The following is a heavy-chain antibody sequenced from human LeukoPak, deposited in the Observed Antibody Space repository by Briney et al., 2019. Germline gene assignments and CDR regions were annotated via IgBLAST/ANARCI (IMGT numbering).Heavy chain of an antibody. D-gene: IGHD3-10*01. J-gene: IGHJ6*02. CDR2: IYSGGST. CDR1: GFTVSSNY. Sequence: GGSLRLSCAASGFTVSSNYMSWVRQAPGKGLEWVSVIYSGGSTYYVDSVKGRITISRDNSKNTLYLQMNSLRAEDTAVYFCARDVTMVRGAKDYYGMDVWGQGTTVTVSS. V-gene: IGHV3-53*01. CDR3: ARDVTMVRGAKDYYGMDV.